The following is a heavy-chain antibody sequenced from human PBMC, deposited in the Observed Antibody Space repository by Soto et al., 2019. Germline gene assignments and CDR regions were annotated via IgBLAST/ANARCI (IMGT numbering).Heavy chain of an antibody. CDR1: GFTFSSYG. CDR2: ISYDGSNK. D-gene: IGHD4-17*01. Sequence: PGGSLRLSCAASGFTFSSYGMHWVRQAPGKGLEWVAVISYDGSNKYYADSVKGRFTISRDNSKNTLYLQMNSLRAEDTAVYYCAKDFRKLRGPEEPYYFDYWGQGTLVTVSS. V-gene: IGHV3-30*18. CDR3: AKDFRKLRGPEEPYYFDY. J-gene: IGHJ4*02.